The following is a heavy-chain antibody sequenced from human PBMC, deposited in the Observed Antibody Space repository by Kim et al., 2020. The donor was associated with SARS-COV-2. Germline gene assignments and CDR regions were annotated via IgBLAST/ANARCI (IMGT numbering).Heavy chain of an antibody. Sequence: SLKRRVTISVDTSKNQFSLKLSSVTAADTAVYYCARRGYYDSSGYYYFDYWGQGTLVTVSS. D-gene: IGHD3-22*01. J-gene: IGHJ4*02. CDR3: ARRGYYDSSGYYYFDY. V-gene: IGHV4-59*08.